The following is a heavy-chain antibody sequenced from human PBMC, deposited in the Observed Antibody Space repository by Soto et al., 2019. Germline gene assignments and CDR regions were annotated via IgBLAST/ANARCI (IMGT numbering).Heavy chain of an antibody. D-gene: IGHD6-13*01. CDR1: GGTFSSYA. CDR2: IIPIFGTV. J-gene: IGHJ6*02. Sequence: QVQLVQSGAEVKKPGSSVKVSCKASGGTFSSYAISWVRQAPGQGLEWMGGIIPIFGTVNYAQKFQGRVTITADESTSTDYLELSSLRSEDTAMYYCARDIAAAEAYGMDVWGQGTTVTVSS. CDR3: ARDIAAAEAYGMDV. V-gene: IGHV1-69*01.